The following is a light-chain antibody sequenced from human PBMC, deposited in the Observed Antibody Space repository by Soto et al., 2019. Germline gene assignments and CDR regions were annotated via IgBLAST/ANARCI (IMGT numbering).Light chain of an antibody. CDR3: QQYNNWPLWT. Sequence: EIVMTQSPETLSVSPGERATLSCRASQSVSSNLAWYQQKPGQAPRLLIYGASTRATGIPVRFSGSGSGTEFNLTISSLQSEDFAVYYCQQYNNWPLWTFGQGTKVEIK. V-gene: IGKV3-15*01. J-gene: IGKJ1*01. CDR2: GAS. CDR1: QSVSSN.